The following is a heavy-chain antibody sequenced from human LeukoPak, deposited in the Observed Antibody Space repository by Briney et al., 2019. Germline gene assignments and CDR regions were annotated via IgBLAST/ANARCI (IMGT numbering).Heavy chain of an antibody. V-gene: IGHV3-23*01. CDR1: GFTFSSYA. J-gene: IGHJ4*02. D-gene: IGHD6-6*01. Sequence: PGGSLRLSCAASGFTFSSYAMSWVRQAPGKGLEWVSAISGSGGSTYYADSVKGRFTISRDNSKNTLYLQMNSLRAEDTAVYYCAKAPYSSSSGRYFDYWGQGTLVTVSS. CDR3: AKAPYSSSSGRYFDY. CDR2: ISGSGGST.